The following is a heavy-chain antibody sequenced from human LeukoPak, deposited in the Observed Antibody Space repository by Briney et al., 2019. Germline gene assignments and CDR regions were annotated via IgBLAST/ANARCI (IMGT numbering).Heavy chain of an antibody. CDR1: GGSISSGGYY. CDR2: IYYSGST. Sequence: SETLSLTCTVSGGSISSGGYYWSWIRQHPGKGLEWIGYIYYSGSTYYNPSLKSRVTISVDTSKNQFSLKLSSVTAADTAVYYCARGRYCSSTSCYLRSWFDPWGQGTLVTVSS. V-gene: IGHV4-31*03. CDR3: ARGRYCSSTSCYLRSWFDP. J-gene: IGHJ5*02. D-gene: IGHD2-2*01.